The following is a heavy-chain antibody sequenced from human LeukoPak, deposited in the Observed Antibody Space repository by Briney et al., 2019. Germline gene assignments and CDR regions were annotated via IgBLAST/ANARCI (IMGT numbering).Heavy chain of an antibody. CDR3: ARAPGGWWGYDSGTFDY. Sequence: SQTLSLTCTVSGGSISSGDYYWSWIRQPPGKGLEWIGYIYYSGSTYYNPSLKSRVTISVDTSKNQFSLKLSSVTAADTAAYYCARAPGGWWGYDSGTFDYWGQGTLVTVS. CDR2: IYYSGST. CDR1: GGSISSGDYY. D-gene: IGHD5-12*01. J-gene: IGHJ4*02. V-gene: IGHV4-30-4*01.